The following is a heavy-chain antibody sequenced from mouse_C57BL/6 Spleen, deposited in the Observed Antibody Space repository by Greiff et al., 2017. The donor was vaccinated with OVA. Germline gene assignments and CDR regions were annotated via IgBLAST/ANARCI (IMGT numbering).Heavy chain of an antibody. CDR2: IYPRSGNT. Sequence: QVQLKESGAELARPGASVKLSCKASGYTFTSYGISWVKQRTGQGLEWIGEIYPRSGNTYYNEKFKGKATLTADKSSSTAYMELRSLTSEDSAVYFCARDEGSPFAYWGQGTLVTVSA. J-gene: IGHJ3*01. CDR1: GYTFTSYG. V-gene: IGHV1-81*01. CDR3: ARDEGSPFAY.